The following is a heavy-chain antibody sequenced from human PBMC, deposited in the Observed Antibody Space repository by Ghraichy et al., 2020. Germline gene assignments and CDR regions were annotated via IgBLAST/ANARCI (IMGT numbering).Heavy chain of an antibody. V-gene: IGHV4-59*01. CDR1: GGSISSYY. Sequence: SETLSLTCAVSGGSISSYYWSWIRQPPGKGLEWIGYIYSSGSTNYNFSLKSRVTISVDTSKNHVSLKLRSVTPADTAVYYCARVARTSSNDAFDIWGQGTMVTVSS. CDR3: ARVARTSSNDAFDI. D-gene: IGHD6-6*01. J-gene: IGHJ3*02. CDR2: IYSSGST.